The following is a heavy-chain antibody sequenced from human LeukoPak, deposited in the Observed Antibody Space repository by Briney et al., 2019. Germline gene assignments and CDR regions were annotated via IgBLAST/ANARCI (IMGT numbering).Heavy chain of an antibody. CDR2: IYSGGST. Sequence: GGSLRLSCAASGFTVSSNYMSWVRQAPGKGLEWVSVIYSGGSTYYADSVKGRFTISRDNSKNTLYLQMSSLGVDDTAMYYCAKAIYTSGRNAQVDYWGQGTLVTVSS. V-gene: IGHV3-53*01. CDR3: AKAIYTSGRNAQVDY. CDR1: GFTVSSNY. D-gene: IGHD6-19*01. J-gene: IGHJ4*02.